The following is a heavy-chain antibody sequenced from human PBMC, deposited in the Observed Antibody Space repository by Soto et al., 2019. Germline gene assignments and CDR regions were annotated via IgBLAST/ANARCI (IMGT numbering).Heavy chain of an antibody. CDR3: ARLEAAATYYYYGMDV. Sequence: GESLKISCKGSGYSFTSYWISWVRQMPGKGLEWMGRIDPSDSYTNYSPSFQGHVTISADKSISTAYLQWSSLKASDTAMYYCARLEAAATYYYYGMDVWGQGTTVTVSS. D-gene: IGHD6-13*01. CDR1: GYSFTSYW. J-gene: IGHJ6*02. V-gene: IGHV5-10-1*01. CDR2: IDPSDSYT.